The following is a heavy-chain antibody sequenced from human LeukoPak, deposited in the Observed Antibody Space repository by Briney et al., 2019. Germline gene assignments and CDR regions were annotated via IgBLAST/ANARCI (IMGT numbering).Heavy chain of an antibody. V-gene: IGHV3-30-3*01. CDR2: MSSDGNAI. Sequence: GGSLRLSCAASGFAFTAYLIHWVRQPPGKGLEWVAVMSSDGNAIFYADSVRGRFTISRDNSKNTLYIQVNSLRVEDTAVYYCVREGEHFDYWGQGTLVTVSS. J-gene: IGHJ4*02. D-gene: IGHD1/OR15-1a*01. CDR3: VREGEHFDY. CDR1: GFAFTAYL.